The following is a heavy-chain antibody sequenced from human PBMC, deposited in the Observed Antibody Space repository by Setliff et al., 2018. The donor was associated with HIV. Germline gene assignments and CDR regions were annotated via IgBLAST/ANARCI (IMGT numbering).Heavy chain of an antibody. D-gene: IGHD3-9*01. CDR3: ASSSPGYYDILTGYYEGYYFDY. J-gene: IGHJ4*02. CDR2: IYHSGNT. Sequence: PSETLSLTCAVSDYSISSGSYWGWIPQPPGKGLEWIGSIYHSGNTYYNPSLKSRVTLSVDTSKNQFSLKLSSVTAADTAVYYCASSSPGYYDILTGYYEGYYFDYWGQGTLVTVSS. CDR1: DYSISSGSY. V-gene: IGHV4-38-2*01.